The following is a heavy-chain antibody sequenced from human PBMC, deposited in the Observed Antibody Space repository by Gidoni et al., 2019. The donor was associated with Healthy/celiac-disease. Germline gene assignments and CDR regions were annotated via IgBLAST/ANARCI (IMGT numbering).Heavy chain of an antibody. V-gene: IGHV1-46*03. D-gene: IGHD6-19*01. CDR1: GYTFTTYY. CDR3: ARERAGGIAVGGMDV. J-gene: IGHJ6*02. Sequence: QVQLVQSGAEVKKPGASAKVYWKASGYTFTTYYMHWVRQAPGQGLEWRGIINPSGGSTSYAQKFQGRVTMTRDTSTSAVYMELSSLRYEDTAGYYCARERAGGIAVGGMDVWGQGTTVTVSS. CDR2: INPSGGST.